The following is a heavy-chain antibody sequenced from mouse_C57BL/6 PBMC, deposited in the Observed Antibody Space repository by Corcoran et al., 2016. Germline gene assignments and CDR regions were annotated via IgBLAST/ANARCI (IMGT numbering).Heavy chain of an antibody. D-gene: IGHD1-1*01. Sequence: QIQLVQSGPELKKPGETVKISCKASGYTFTTYGMSWVKQAPGKGLKWMGWINTYSGVPTYADDFKGRFAFSLETSASTAYLQINNLKNEDTATYFCAKYYGSSYVAMDYWGQGTSVTVSS. CDR2: INTYSGVP. CDR3: AKYYGSSYVAMDY. J-gene: IGHJ4*01. V-gene: IGHV9-3*01. CDR1: GYTFTTYG.